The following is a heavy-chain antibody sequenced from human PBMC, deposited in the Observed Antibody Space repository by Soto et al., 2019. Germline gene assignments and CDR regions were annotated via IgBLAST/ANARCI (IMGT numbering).Heavy chain of an antibody. CDR1: GYTFTSYG. CDR3: ARLADDSGSYGTNFDY. D-gene: IGHD1-26*01. V-gene: IGHV1-18*01. Sequence: GASVKVSCKASGYTFTSYGISWVRQAPGQGLEWMGWISAYNGNTNYAQKLQGRVTMTTDTSTITAYMELRSLRSDDTAVYYCARLADDSGSYGTNFDYWGQGTLVTVSS. J-gene: IGHJ4*02. CDR2: ISAYNGNT.